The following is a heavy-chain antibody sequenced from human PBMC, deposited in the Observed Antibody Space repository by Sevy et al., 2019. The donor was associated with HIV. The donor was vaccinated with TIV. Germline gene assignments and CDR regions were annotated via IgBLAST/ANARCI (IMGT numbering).Heavy chain of an antibody. CDR1: GFTFSSYS. J-gene: IGHJ3*02. CDR3: ARERDSSSSEPDAFDI. V-gene: IGHV3-21*01. Sequence: GGSLRLSCAASGFTFSSYSMNWVRQAPGKGLEWVSSISSSSSYISYADSVKGRFTISRGNAQNSLYLKMNSLRAEDTAVYYCARERDSSSSEPDAFDIWGQGIMVTVSS. CDR2: ISSSSSYI. D-gene: IGHD6-6*01.